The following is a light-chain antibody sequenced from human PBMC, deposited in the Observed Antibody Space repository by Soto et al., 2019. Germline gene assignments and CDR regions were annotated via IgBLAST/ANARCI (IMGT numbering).Light chain of an antibody. CDR2: DAS. J-gene: IGKJ1*01. Sequence: EIVLTQSPATLSLSPGERATLSCRASQSVSSYLAWYQQKPGQAPRLLIYDASNRATGIPARFSGSGSGTDFNLTISSLEPEDFEVYYCQQRSNWWTFGQGTKVEIK. CDR3: QQRSNWWT. V-gene: IGKV3-11*01. CDR1: QSVSSY.